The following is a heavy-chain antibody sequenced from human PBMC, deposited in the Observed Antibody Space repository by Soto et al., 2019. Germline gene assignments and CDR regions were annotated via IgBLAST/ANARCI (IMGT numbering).Heavy chain of an antibody. J-gene: IGHJ4*02. CDR2: ITGSGGST. CDR3: AKDSYYHDTSGYYIFDY. D-gene: IGHD3-22*01. Sequence: PRGSLRLCCAASGFTFSTYAMIWVRQAPGKGLEWVSVITGSGGSTYYADSVKGRFTISRDNSKNTLYLQMNSLRAEDTALYYCAKDSYYHDTSGYYIFDYWGQGTLVTVSS. CDR1: GFTFSTYA. V-gene: IGHV3-23*01.